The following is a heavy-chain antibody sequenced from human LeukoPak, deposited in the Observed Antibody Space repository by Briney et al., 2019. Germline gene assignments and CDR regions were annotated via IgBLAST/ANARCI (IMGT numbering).Heavy chain of an antibody. V-gene: IGHV1-2*02. D-gene: IGHD3-9*01. CDR1: GYTFTSYY. CDR2: INPNSGGT. CDR3: ARVRTYYDILTGYYNDAFDI. Sequence: ASVKVSCKASGYTFTSYYMHWVRQAPGQGLEWMGWINPNSGGTNYAQKFQGRVTMTRDTSISTAYMELSRLRSDDTAVYYCARVRTYYDILTGYYNDAFDIWGQGTMVTVSS. J-gene: IGHJ3*02.